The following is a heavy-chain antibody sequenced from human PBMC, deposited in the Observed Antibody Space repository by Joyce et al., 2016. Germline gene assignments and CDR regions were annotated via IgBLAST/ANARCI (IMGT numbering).Heavy chain of an antibody. D-gene: IGHD1-26*01. J-gene: IGHJ6*04. CDR3: ARIISYCDV. CDR2: IKEDGSEK. CDR1: GVMFSQSW. V-gene: IGHV3-7*03. Sequence: EGQLVESGGGLVQPGGSLRLSCVASGVMFSQSWMSWVHQAPGKGLEWVANIKEDGSEKSYVDSVKGRFTISRDNAKNSVFLQMNSLRDEDTAVYYCARIISYCDVWGEGATVTVSS.